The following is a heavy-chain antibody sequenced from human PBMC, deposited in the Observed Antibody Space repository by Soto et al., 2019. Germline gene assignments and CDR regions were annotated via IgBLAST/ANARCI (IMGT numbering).Heavy chain of an antibody. D-gene: IGHD4-17*01. Sequence: QVQLVQSGAEVKKPGSSVKVACKASGGTLSSYAISWVRQAPGQGLEWMAGIIPLFGTADYAQKFQGRVTITADESTSTAYMELSSLRSEDTAVYYCASNYGDYRYYYGMDVWVQGTTVTVSS. CDR1: GGTLSSYA. CDR3: ASNYGDYRYYYGMDV. CDR2: IIPLFGTA. J-gene: IGHJ6*02. V-gene: IGHV1-69*12.